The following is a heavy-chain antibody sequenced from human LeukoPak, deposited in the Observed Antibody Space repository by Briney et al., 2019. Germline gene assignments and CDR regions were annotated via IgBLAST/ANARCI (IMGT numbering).Heavy chain of an antibody. J-gene: IGHJ4*02. CDR2: ISSSGSSI. D-gene: IGHD3-9*01. CDR1: GFTFSNYG. V-gene: IGHV3-48*04. CDR3: ARDGVLRYFDWLYYFDY. Sequence: GGSLRLSCGASGFTFSNYGMIWVRQAPGKGLEWVSYISSSGSSIQYADSVKGRFTISRDNAKNSLYLQMNSLRAEDTAVYYCARDGVLRYFDWLYYFDYWGQGTLVTVSS.